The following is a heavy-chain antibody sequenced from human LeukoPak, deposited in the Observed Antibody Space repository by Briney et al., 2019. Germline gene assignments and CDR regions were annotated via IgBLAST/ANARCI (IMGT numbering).Heavy chain of an antibody. CDR2: ISGSGDTT. CDR1: GFTFSAYS. Sequence: PGGSLRLSCAASGFTFSAYSMSWVRQAPGRGLEWVSSISGSGDTTYFADSVRGRFTISRDNAKNTLYLQMNSLRAEDTAVYYCARWYCTNGVCQIDYWGQGTLVTVSS. J-gene: IGHJ4*02. CDR3: ARWYCTNGVCQIDY. V-gene: IGHV3-23*01. D-gene: IGHD2-8*01.